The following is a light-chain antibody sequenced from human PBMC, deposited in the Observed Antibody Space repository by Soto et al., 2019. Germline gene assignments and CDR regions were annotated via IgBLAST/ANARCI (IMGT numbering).Light chain of an antibody. V-gene: IGKV3-20*01. CDR3: QHFCSSLPKYT. Sequence: EVVLTQSPGTLSLSPGERATLSCRASQTVSSSHLAWYQQKPGQATRPLIYGASYRATDIPDKFSGSGSGTDFILTISRLESEEFAVYYCQHFCSSLPKYTFGQGTKLEIK. CDR2: GAS. CDR1: QTVSSSH. J-gene: IGKJ2*01.